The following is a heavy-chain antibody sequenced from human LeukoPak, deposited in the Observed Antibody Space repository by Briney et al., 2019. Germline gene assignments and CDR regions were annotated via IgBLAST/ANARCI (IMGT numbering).Heavy chain of an antibody. D-gene: IGHD3-10*01. CDR1: GFTFSSYA. CDR2: ISYDGSNK. J-gene: IGHJ5*02. V-gene: IGHV3-30*04. CDR3: ARDTTSILWFGELFNGFDP. Sequence: GGSLRLSCAASGFTFSSYAMHWARQAPGKGLGWVAVISYDGSNKYYADSVKGRFTISRDNSKNTLYLQMNSLRAEDTAVYYCARDTTSILWFGELFNGFDPWAREPWSPSPQ.